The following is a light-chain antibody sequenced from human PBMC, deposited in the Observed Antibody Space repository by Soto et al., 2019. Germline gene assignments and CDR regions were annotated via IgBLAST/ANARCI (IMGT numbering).Light chain of an antibody. Sequence: ENVLTQSPATLSLSPGERVTLSCRASQYINTRLAWYQHRPGQAPRLLIYQTSLRAAGIPARFSGSGSGTEFTLTISSLQSEDFAVYYCQQYNNWRTFGQGTKVDIK. V-gene: IGKV3D-15*01. CDR2: QTS. CDR3: QQYNNWRT. J-gene: IGKJ1*01. CDR1: QYINTR.